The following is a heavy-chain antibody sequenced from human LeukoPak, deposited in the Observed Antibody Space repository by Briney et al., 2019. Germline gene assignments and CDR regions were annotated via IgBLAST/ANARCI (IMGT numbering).Heavy chain of an antibody. CDR3: ARDLRNYDSSGEFDP. V-gene: IGHV1-69*13. D-gene: IGHD3-22*01. CDR2: IIPIFGTA. CDR1: GGTFSSYA. Sequence: SVKVSCKASGGTFSSYAINWLRQAPGQGLEWMGGIIPIFGTANYAQKFQGRVTITADESTSTAYMELSSLRSEDTAVYYCARDLRNYDSSGEFDPWGQGTLVTVSS. J-gene: IGHJ5*02.